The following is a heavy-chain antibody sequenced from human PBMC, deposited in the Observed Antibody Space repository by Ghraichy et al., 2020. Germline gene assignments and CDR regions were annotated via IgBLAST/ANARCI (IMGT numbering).Heavy chain of an antibody. CDR3: ARGDPRGWYSFDY. J-gene: IGHJ4*02. Sequence: LSLTCAASGFTFSSYSMNWVRQAPGKGLEWVSSISSSSSYIYYADSVKGRFTISRDNAKNSLYLQMNSLRAEDTAVYYCARGDPRGWYSFDYWGQGTLVTVSS. V-gene: IGHV3-21*01. D-gene: IGHD6-19*01. CDR1: GFTFSSYS. CDR2: ISSSSSYI.